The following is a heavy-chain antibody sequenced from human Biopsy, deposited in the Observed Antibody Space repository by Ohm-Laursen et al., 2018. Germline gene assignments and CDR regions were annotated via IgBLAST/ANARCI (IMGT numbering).Heavy chain of an antibody. CDR2: INHRGSA. CDR1: GGSFSGYY. Sequence: GTLSLTCTVYGGSFSGYYWTWIRQPPGKGLEWIGEINHRGSASYNPSLKSRITVLVDTSKNQFSLNLTSVTAADTAVYYCARHPTGFWFDPWGQGTLVIVSS. J-gene: IGHJ5*02. CDR3: ARHPTGFWFDP. V-gene: IGHV4-34*01.